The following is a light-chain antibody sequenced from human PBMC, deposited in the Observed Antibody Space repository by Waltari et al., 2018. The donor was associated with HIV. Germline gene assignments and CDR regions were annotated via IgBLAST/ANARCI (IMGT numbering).Light chain of an antibody. Sequence: QSALTQPASVSGSTGQSITISCTGHSSDIGGYNYVSSHQHPPGRAPKLIIFEVSNRPSGVSNRFSGSKSGNTASLIISGLLAEDDADYYCSSYTSGTTWVFGGGTKLTVL. V-gene: IGLV2-14*01. J-gene: IGLJ3*02. CDR3: SSYTSGTTWV. CDR2: EVS. CDR1: SSDIGGYNY.